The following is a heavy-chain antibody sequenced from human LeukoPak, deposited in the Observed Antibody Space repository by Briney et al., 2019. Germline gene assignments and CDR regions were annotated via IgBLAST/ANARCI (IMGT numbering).Heavy chain of an antibody. D-gene: IGHD4-17*01. V-gene: IGHV4-59*12. CDR1: GGSISSYY. Sequence: SETLSLTCTVSGGSISSYYWSWIRQPPGKGLEWIGFIFYSGTTNYNPSLKSRVTISVDTSKNQFSLKLSSVTAADTAVYYCARPNDYGDYAWYFDYWGQGTLVTVSS. J-gene: IGHJ4*02. CDR2: IFYSGTT. CDR3: ARPNDYGDYAWYFDY.